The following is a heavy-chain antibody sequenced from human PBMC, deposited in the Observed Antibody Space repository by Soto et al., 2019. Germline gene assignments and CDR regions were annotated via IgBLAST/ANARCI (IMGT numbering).Heavy chain of an antibody. CDR1: GFTFSSYG. D-gene: IGHD6-13*01. CDR3: AKDRPKRGQQLVPVDY. Sequence: GGSLRLSCAASGFTFSSYGMHWVRQAPGKGLEWVAVISYDGSNKYYADSVKGRFTISRDNSKNTLYLQMNSLRAEDTAVYYCAKDRPKRGQQLVPVDYWGQGTLVTVSS. J-gene: IGHJ4*02. CDR2: ISYDGSNK. V-gene: IGHV3-30*18.